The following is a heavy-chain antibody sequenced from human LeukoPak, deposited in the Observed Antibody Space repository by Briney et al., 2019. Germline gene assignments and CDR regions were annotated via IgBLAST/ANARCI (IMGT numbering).Heavy chain of an antibody. V-gene: IGHV1-69*01. CDR2: IIPIFGTA. CDR1: EGTFISYA. CDR3: ARDFPEERFGDSGWFDP. J-gene: IGHJ5*02. Sequence: GASVKVSCKASEGTFISYAISWVRQAPGQGLEWMGGIIPIFGTANYAQKFQGRVTITADESTSTAYMELSSLRSEDTAVYYCARDFPEERFGDSGWFDPWGQGTLVTVSS. D-gene: IGHD3-10*01.